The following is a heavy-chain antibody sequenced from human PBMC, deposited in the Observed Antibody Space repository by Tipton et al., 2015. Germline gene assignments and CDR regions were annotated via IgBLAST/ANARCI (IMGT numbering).Heavy chain of an antibody. CDR2: IYGYNGDT. D-gene: IGHD3-22*01. CDR3: ARERVYYDESGYVPGALDI. Sequence: QLVQSGAEVKKPGASVTVSCKASGYTFNSYGIRWVRQAPGQGLEWMGWIYGYNGDTNYAQKLQGRVTMTTDTSTSTAYMELRSLRSDDTAVYYCARERVYYDESGYVPGALDIWGQVTVVSVSS. CDR1: GYTFNSYG. J-gene: IGHJ3*02. V-gene: IGHV1-18*01.